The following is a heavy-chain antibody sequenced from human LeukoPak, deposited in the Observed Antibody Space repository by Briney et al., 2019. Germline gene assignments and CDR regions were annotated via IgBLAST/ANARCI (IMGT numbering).Heavy chain of an antibody. CDR2: IIPIFGTA. Sequence: SVKVSCKASGYTFTSYGISWVRQASGQGLEWMGGIIPIFGTANYAQKFQGRVTTTADESTSTAYMELSSLRSEDTAVYYCARDQCSSTSCTSADAFDIWGQGTMVTVSS. D-gene: IGHD2-2*01. CDR1: GYTFTSYG. J-gene: IGHJ3*02. CDR3: ARDQCSSTSCTSADAFDI. V-gene: IGHV1-69*13.